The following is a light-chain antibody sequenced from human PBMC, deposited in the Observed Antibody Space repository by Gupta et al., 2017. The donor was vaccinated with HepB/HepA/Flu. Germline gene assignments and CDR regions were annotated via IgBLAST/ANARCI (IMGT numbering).Light chain of an antibody. J-gene: IGLJ3*02. V-gene: IGLV1-47*01. CDR1: SSNIGRNY. CDR3: AAWDDSLSGWV. Sequence: QSVLTQPPSASGTPAQRVTISCSGSSSNIGRNYVYWYRQVPGTAPKLLIYRNNQRPSGVPDRFSGSKSGTSASLAISGLRSEDEADYYCAAWDDSLSGWVFGGGTKLTVL. CDR2: RNN.